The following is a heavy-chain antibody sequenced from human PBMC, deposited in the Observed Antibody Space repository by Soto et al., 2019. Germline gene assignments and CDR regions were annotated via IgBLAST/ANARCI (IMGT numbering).Heavy chain of an antibody. CDR3: ARAALVVGATYYFDY. Sequence: QVQLQESGPGLVKPSETLSLTCTVSGGSISSYYWSWIRQPPGKGLEWIGYIYYSGSTNYNPSLKSRGTIQVDTSKNQFALKLRTVTAADTAVYYCARAALVVGATYYFDYWGQGTLVTVSS. CDR1: GGSISSYY. J-gene: IGHJ4*02. CDR2: IYYSGST. D-gene: IGHD1-26*01. V-gene: IGHV4-59*01.